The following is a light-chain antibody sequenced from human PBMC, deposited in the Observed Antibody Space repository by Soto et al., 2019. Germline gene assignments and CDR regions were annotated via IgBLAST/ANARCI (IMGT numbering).Light chain of an antibody. CDR3: QTWGTGIVV. CDR1: SGHSSYG. J-gene: IGLJ2*01. V-gene: IGLV4-69*01. CDR2: LSSDGSH. Sequence: QSVLTQSPSASASLGASVKLTCTLSSGHSSYGIAWHQQQPEKGPRYLMKLSSDGSHSKGDGIPDRFSGSSSGAERYLTISSLQSEDEADYYCQTWGTGIVVFGGGTKVTVL.